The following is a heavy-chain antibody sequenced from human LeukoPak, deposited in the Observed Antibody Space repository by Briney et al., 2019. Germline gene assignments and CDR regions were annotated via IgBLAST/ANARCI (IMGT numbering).Heavy chain of an antibody. CDR1: GYSFVGYY. D-gene: IGHD2-21*02. CDR3: ARERTYCGGDCPIDP. V-gene: IGHV1-46*01. Sequence: ASVKVSCKTSGYSFVGYYIHWVRQAPGQGLEWMGRTSPTGETTTYAQRFQGRVTMSSDTSTTTVFMELSSLTSDDTAVYYCARERTYCGGDCPIDPWGQGTLVTVSS. J-gene: IGHJ5*02. CDR2: TSPTGETT.